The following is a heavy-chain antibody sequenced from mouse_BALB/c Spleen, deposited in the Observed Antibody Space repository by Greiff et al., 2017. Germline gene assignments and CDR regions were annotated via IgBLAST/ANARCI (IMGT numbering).Heavy chain of an antibody. V-gene: IGHV5-4*02. D-gene: IGHD2-4*01. CDR1: GFTFSDYY. J-gene: IGHJ3*01. CDR3: ARDRGLRRSWFAY. CDR2: ISDGGSYT. Sequence: EVQVVESGGGLVKPGGSLKLSCAASGFTFSDYYMYWVRQTPEKRLEWVATISDGGSYTYYPDSVKGRFTISRDNAKNNLYLQMSSLKSEDTAMYYCARDRGLRRSWFAYWGQGTLVTVSA.